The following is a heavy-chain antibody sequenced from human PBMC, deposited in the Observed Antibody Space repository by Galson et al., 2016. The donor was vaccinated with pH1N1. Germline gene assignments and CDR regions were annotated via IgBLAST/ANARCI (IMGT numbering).Heavy chain of an antibody. CDR2: IIPIYGTA. CDR3: ARPGRTETTKEGFAWGYGMDV. CDR1: GGSFAKYA. Sequence: SVKVSCKASGGSFAKYAVSWVRQAPGQGLEWMGRIIPIYGTANYAQKFQGRVTITADEYTTTVYMELNSLISEDTAIDYCARPGRTETTKEGFAWGYGMDVWGQGPTVTVSS. J-gene: IGHJ6*02. V-gene: IGHV1-69*13. D-gene: IGHD1-1*01.